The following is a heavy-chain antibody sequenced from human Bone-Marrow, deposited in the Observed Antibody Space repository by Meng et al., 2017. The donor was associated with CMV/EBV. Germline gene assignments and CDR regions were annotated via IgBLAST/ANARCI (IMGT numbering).Heavy chain of an antibody. CDR3: ARGSTGITPY. CDR1: GGSFSGYY. V-gene: IGHV4-34*01. Sequence: SETLSLTCAVYGGSFSGYYWSWIRQPPGKGLEWIGEINHSGSTNYNPSLKSRVTISVDTSKNQFSLKLSSVTAADTAVYYCARGSTGITPYWGQGNLVNVDS. D-gene: IGHD1-1*01. CDR2: INHSGST. J-gene: IGHJ4*02.